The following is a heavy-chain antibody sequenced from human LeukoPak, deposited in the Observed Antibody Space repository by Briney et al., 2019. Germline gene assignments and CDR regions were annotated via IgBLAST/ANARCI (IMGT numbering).Heavy chain of an antibody. CDR2: INHSGST. CDR3: ARGITLRYFDWLSAIRYYYYYMDV. CDR1: GGSFSGYY. V-gene: IGHV4-34*01. D-gene: IGHD3-9*01. J-gene: IGHJ6*03. Sequence: SETLSLTCAVYGGSFSGYYWSWIRQPPGKGLEWIGEINHSGSTNYNPSLKSRVTISVDTSKNQFSLKLSSVTAADTAVYYCARGITLRYFDWLSAIRYYYYYMDVWGKGTTVTVSS.